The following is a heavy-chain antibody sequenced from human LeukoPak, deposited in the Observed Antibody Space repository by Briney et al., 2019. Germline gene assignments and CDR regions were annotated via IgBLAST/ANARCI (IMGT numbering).Heavy chain of an antibody. CDR2: IYYSGSF. V-gene: IGHV4-59*01. CDR3: ASAGHPYSSDFDY. Sequence: PSQTLSLTCTVSGGSIRSYYWSWVRQPPGKGLEWIGYIYYSGSFNYNPSLKSRVTISVDTSKNQFSLKLSSVTAADTAVYYCASAGHPYSSDFDYWGQGTLVTVSS. J-gene: IGHJ4*02. D-gene: IGHD6-19*01. CDR1: GGSIRSYY.